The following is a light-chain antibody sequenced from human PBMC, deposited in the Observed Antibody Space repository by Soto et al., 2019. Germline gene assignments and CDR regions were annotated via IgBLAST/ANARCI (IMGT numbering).Light chain of an antibody. CDR1: QSISDW. CDR2: DAS. V-gene: IGKV1-5*01. Sequence: DIQMTQSPSTLSASVGDRVTITCRASQSISDWLAWYQQIPGRAPKLLFYDASTLQSGVPSRFSGSGSGTEFILIISSLQPDDSATYSCQEYKSATFGQGTKLQIK. J-gene: IGKJ2*01. CDR3: QEYKSAT.